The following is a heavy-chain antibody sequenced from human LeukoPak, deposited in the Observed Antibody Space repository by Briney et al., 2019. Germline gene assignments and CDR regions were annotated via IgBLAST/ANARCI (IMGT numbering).Heavy chain of an antibody. CDR3: GKQYCSSTKCYYFDY. D-gene: IGHD2-2*01. V-gene: IGHV3-23*01. J-gene: IGHJ4*02. CDR1: GFTFSSYA. CDR2: ISGGGDAT. Sequence: PGGSLRLSCAASGFTFSSYAMGWVRQAPGKGLGWVSLISGGGDATYYGDSVKGRFTISRDNSKNTLYLQMKSLRAEDSAVYYCGKQYCSSTKCYYFDYWGQGTLVTVSS.